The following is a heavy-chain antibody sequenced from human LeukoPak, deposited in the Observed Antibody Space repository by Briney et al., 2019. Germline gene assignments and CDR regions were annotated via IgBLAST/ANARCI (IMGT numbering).Heavy chain of an antibody. CDR3: ASYPPGYCSGGSCPTGG. D-gene: IGHD2-15*01. J-gene: IGHJ4*02. CDR2: INSDGSST. CDR1: GFTFSSYW. Sequence: GGSLRLSCAASGFTFSSYWMHWVRQAPGKGLVWVSRINSDGSSTSYADSVKGRFTISRDNAKNTLYLQMNSLRAEDTAVYYCASYPPGYCSGGSCPTGGWGQGTLVTVSS. V-gene: IGHV3-74*01.